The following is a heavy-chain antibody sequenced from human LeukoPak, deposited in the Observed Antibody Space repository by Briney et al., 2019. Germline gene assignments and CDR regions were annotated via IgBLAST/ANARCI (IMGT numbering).Heavy chain of an antibody. CDR1: GGTFSSYA. V-gene: IGHV1-69*13. D-gene: IGHD2-15*01. J-gene: IGHJ4*02. CDR3: ASPYRYCSGGSCSDDY. CDR2: IIPIFGTA. Sequence: SVKVSCKASGGTFSSYAISWVRQAPGQGLEWMGGIIPIFGTANYAQKFQGRVTITAGESTSTAYMELSSLRSEDTAVYYCASPYRYCSGGSCSDDYWGQGTLVTVSS.